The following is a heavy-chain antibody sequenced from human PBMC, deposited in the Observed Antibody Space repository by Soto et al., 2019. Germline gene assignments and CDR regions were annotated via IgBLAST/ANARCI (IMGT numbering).Heavy chain of an antibody. D-gene: IGHD6-13*01. CDR3: ALREEPSSWAGVVDY. CDR2: IYYSGST. J-gene: IGHJ4*02. CDR1: GGSISSGGYY. V-gene: IGHV4-31*03. Sequence: QVQLQESGPGLVKPSQTLSLTCTVSGGSISSGGYYWSWIRQHPGKGLEWIGYIYYSGSTYYNPYLKSRVTISVDTSKNQFSLKLSSVTAADTAVYYCALREEPSSWAGVVDYWGQGTLVTVSS.